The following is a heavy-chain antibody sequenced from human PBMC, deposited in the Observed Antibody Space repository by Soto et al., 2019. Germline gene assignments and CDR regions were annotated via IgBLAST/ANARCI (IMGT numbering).Heavy chain of an antibody. V-gene: IGHV4-59*08. D-gene: IGHD3-10*01. CDR2: IYYSGST. Sequence: SETLSLTCTVSGGSISSYYWSWILQPPGKGLEWIGYIYYSGSTNYNPSLKSRVTISVDTSKNQFSLKLSSVTAADTAVHYCARLLWFGELSYYYYGMDVWGQGTTVTVSS. CDR1: GGSISSYY. J-gene: IGHJ6*02. CDR3: ARLLWFGELSYYYYGMDV.